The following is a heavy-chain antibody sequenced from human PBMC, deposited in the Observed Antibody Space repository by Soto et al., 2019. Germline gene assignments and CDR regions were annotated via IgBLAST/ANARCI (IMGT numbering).Heavy chain of an antibody. J-gene: IGHJ6*02. CDR3: AGVYGMDV. CDR2: IKQDGSEK. CDR1: GFTFSRYW. V-gene: IGHV3-7*04. Sequence: PGGSLRLSCAASGFTFSRYWMTWVRQAPGRGLEWVANIKQDGSEKYYVDSVKGRFTISRDNAKNSLYLQMNSLRAEDTAVYYCAGVYGMDVWGQGTTVTVSS.